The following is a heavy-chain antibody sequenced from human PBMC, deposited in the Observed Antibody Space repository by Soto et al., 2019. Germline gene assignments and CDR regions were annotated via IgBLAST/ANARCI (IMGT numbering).Heavy chain of an antibody. V-gene: IGHV4-34*01. CDR1: GGSFSGYY. J-gene: IGHJ4*02. CDR3: ARVDSSGWPWRDY. CDR2: INYSGST. D-gene: IGHD6-19*01. Sequence: QVQLQQWGAGLLKPSETLSLTCAVYGGSFSGYYWSWIRQPPGKGLEWIGEINYSGSTNYNPSLKRRVPISVDTSKNQCSLKLSSVTAADTAVYYCARVDSSGWPWRDYWGQGTLVTVSS.